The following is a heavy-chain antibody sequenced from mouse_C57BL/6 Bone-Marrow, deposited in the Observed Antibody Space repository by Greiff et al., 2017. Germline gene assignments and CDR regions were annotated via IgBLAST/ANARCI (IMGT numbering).Heavy chain of an antibody. CDR3: ARRAPYYGYDVDAMDY. V-gene: IGHV1-69*01. Sequence: QVQLQQPGAELVMPGASVKLSCKASGYTFTSYWMHWVKQRPGQGLEWIGEIDPSDSYTNYNQKFKGKSTLTVDKSSSTAYMQLSSLTSEDSAVYYCARRAPYYGYDVDAMDYWGQGTSVTVSS. CDR2: IDPSDSYT. D-gene: IGHD2-9*01. CDR1: GYTFTSYW. J-gene: IGHJ4*01.